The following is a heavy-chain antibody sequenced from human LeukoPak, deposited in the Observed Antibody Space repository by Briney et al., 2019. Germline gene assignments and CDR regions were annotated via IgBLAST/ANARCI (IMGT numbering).Heavy chain of an antibody. CDR3: AKLRNSGYDHDAFDI. Sequence: GGSLRLSCAASGFTFRSYDMTWVRQAPGKGLEWVSTVSGSGGGTFYADSVKGRFTISRDNSKNTIYVQINSLRAEDTAVYYCAKLRNSGYDHDAFDIWGQGTMVTVSS. CDR1: GFTFRSYD. D-gene: IGHD5-12*01. V-gene: IGHV3-23*01. CDR2: VSGSGGGT. J-gene: IGHJ3*02.